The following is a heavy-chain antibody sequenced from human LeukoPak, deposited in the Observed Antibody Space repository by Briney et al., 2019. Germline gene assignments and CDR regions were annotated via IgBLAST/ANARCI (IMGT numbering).Heavy chain of an antibody. CDR3: ARVNYDFWSGYPPRNDAFDI. CDR1: GYTFTGYY. CDR2: INPNSGGT. J-gene: IGHJ3*02. V-gene: IGHV1-2*02. Sequence: ASVKVSCKASGYTFTGYYMHWVRQAPGQGLEWMGWINPNSGGTNCAQKFQGRVTMTRDTSISTAYMELSRLRSDDTAVYYCARVNYDFWSGYPPRNDAFDIWGQGTMVTVSS. D-gene: IGHD3-3*01.